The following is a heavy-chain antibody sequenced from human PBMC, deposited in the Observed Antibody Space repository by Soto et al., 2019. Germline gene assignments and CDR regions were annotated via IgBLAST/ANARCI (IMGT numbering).Heavy chain of an antibody. V-gene: IGHV3-74*01. CDR3: ARAVYYEFWRGQNAQNWFDP. CDR2: INSDGSST. D-gene: IGHD3-3*01. CDR1: GFTFSSYW. Sequence: EVQLVESGGGLVQPGGSLRLSCAASGFTFSSYWMHWVRQAPGKGLVWVSRINSDGSSTSYADSVKGRFTISRDNAKKPLHLQMNSLRAEDTAVYYGARAVYYEFWRGQNAQNWFDPWGQGTLVTVSS. J-gene: IGHJ5*02.